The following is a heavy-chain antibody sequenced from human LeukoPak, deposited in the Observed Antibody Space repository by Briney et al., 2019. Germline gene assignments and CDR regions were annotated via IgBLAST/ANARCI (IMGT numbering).Heavy chain of an antibody. V-gene: IGHV3-23*01. CDR1: GFPFSNYA. CDR2: ISGSGGAT. CDR3: AKDRSCTNNICHGDFDY. D-gene: IGHD2-8*01. Sequence: GGPLRLSCAASGFPFSNYAVRGSPQPPGKGLECVSGISGSGGATYYAESVKGRFTISKDNSKNTLYLQMNSLRAEDTAVYYCAKDRSCTNNICHGDFDYWGQGTLVTVSS. J-gene: IGHJ4*02.